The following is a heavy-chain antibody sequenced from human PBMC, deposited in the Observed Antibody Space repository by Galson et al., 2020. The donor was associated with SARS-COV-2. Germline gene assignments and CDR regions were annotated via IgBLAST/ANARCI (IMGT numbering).Heavy chain of an antibody. D-gene: IGHD5-12*01. V-gene: IGHV1-18*01. CDR2: INPYNGYI. CDR3: ARADTVSTGFDT. J-gene: IGHJ5*02. CDR1: GYSFTSYG. Sequence: GESLKISCKASGYSFTSYGISWVRQAPGQGLEWMGWINPYNGYINYAQNLQGRVTMTTDTSTSTAYMELRGLRSDDTAVYYCARADTVSTGFDTWGQGTLVTVSS.